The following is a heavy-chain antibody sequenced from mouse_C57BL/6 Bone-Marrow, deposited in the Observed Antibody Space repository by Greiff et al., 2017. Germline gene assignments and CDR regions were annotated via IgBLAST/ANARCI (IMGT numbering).Heavy chain of an antibody. CDR2: IYPGDGDT. D-gene: IGHD1-1*01. Sequence: QVQLQQSGPELVKPGASVKISCKASGYAFSSSWMNWVKQRPGKGLEWIGRIYPGDGDTNYNGKFKGKATLTADKSSSTAYMQLSSLTSEDSAVCFCARSLYDYGSSYEAMDYWGQGTSVTVSS. CDR1: GYAFSSSW. V-gene: IGHV1-82*01. CDR3: ARSLYDYGSSYEAMDY. J-gene: IGHJ4*01.